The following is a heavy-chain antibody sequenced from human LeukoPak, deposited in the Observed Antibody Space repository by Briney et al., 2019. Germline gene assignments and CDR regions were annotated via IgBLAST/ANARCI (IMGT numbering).Heavy chain of an antibody. J-gene: IGHJ4*02. CDR3: ARHIVGGYYDY. V-gene: IGHV4-59*08. CDR2: IYYSGST. CDR1: GGSISSYY. Sequence: PSETLSLTCTVSGGSISSYYWSWLRQPPGKGLEWIGYIYYSGSTNYNPSLKSRVTISIDTSKKNFSLNLSSVTAADTAVYYCARHIVGGYYDYWGQGTLVTVSS. D-gene: IGHD3-22*01.